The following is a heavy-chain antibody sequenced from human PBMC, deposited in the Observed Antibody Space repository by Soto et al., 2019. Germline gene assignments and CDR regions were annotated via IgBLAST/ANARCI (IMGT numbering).Heavy chain of an antibody. CDR2: IWYDGSNQ. V-gene: IGHV3-33*01. CDR3: ARDCAGYSSGWYQRGGFDY. D-gene: IGHD6-19*01. CDR1: GFTFSSYG. J-gene: IGHJ4*02. Sequence: QVQLVESGGGVVQPGRSLRLSCAASGFTFSSYGMHWVRQAPGKGLEWVAVIWYDGSNQYYAASVKGRFTISRDHSKNPLSLQMNSMRAEDTAVYYCARDCAGYSSGWYQRGGFDYWGQGTLVTVSS.